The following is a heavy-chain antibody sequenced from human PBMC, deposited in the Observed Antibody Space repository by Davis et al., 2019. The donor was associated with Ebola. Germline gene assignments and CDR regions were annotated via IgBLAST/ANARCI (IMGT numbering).Heavy chain of an antibody. CDR3: ATDNWGPAL. J-gene: IGHJ4*02. V-gene: IGHV3-23*01. Sequence: GESLKISCAASGFTFSSYPMSWVRQAPGKGLEWVSSISGSGYSAYYADSVKGRFTISRDNSKNTLYLQLNSLRAEDTAIYFCATDNWGPALWGQGTLLTVSS. D-gene: IGHD7-27*01. CDR2: ISGSGYSA. CDR1: GFTFSSYP.